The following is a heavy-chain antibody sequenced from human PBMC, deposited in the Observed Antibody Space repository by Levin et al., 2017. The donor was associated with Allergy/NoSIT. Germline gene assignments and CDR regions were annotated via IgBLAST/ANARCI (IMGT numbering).Heavy chain of an antibody. CDR2: IIPIFGTA. V-gene: IGHV1-69*13. Sequence: SVKVSCKASGGTFSSYAISWVRQAPGQGLEWMGGIIPIFGTANYAQKFQGRVTITADESTSTAYMELSSLRSEDTAVYYCARERTGYCSGGSCYSRFDYWGQGTLVTVSS. J-gene: IGHJ4*02. D-gene: IGHD2-15*01. CDR3: ARERTGYCSGGSCYSRFDY. CDR1: GGTFSSYA.